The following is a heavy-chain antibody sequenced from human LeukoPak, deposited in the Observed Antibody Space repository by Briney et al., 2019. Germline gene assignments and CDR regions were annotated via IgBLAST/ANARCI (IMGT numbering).Heavy chain of an antibody. CDR2: IWSDGYKK. Sequence: GRSLRLSCAASGFTFISYGVHWIRQAPGKGLEWVAVIWSDGYKKYYAESVKGRFTVSRDTSKNTLYLQMDSLRAEDTAVYYCARDDDTTGHYSYFPHWGQGTLVTVSS. J-gene: IGHJ1*01. D-gene: IGHD3-22*01. CDR3: ARDDDTTGHYSYFPH. CDR1: GFTFISYG. V-gene: IGHV3-33*01.